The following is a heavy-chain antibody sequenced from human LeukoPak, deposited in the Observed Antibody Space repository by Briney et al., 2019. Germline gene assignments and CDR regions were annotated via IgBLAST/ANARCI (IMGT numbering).Heavy chain of an antibody. D-gene: IGHD4/OR15-4a*01. J-gene: IGHJ4*02. Sequence: GGSLRLSCTVSGFTVSTNSMSWVRQAPGKGLEWVSFIYSDNTHYSGSVRGRFTISRDNSKNTLYLQMNSLRAEDTAVYYCARRAGAYSHPYDYWGQGTLVTVSS. CDR1: GFTVSTNS. CDR2: IYSDNT. CDR3: ARRAGAYSHPYDY. V-gene: IGHV3-53*01.